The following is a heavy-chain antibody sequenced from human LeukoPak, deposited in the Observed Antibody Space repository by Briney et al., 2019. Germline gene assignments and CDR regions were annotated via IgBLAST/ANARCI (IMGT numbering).Heavy chain of an antibody. J-gene: IGHJ6*02. CDR2: SNPSGGST. CDR1: VYTITDYY. CDR3: AGGPFGMDV. Sequence: ASVKVSCKASVYTITDYYMHWVRQAPGQGLEWMGISNPSGGSTRYAQKFQGRVTMTRDTSTSTVYMEVSSLRSEDTAVYYCAGGPFGMDVWGQGTTITVSS. D-gene: IGHD3-16*01. V-gene: IGHV1-46*01.